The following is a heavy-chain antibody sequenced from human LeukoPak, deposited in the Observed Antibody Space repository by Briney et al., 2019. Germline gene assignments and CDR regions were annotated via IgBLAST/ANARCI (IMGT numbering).Heavy chain of an antibody. Sequence: SETLSLTCTVSGGSISSSSYYWGWIRQPPGKGLEWIGSIYYSGSTYYNPSLKSRVTISVDTSKNQFSLKLSSVTAADTAVYYCARPIAVAGTGWFDPWGQGTLVTVSS. V-gene: IGHV4-39*01. D-gene: IGHD6-19*01. J-gene: IGHJ5*02. CDR1: GGSISSSSYY. CDR2: IYYSGST. CDR3: ARPIAVAGTGWFDP.